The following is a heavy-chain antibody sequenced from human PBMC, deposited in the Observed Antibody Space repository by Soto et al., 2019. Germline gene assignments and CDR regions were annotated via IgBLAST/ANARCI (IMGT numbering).Heavy chain of an antibody. V-gene: IGHV2-5*02. Sequence: ESGPTLVNPTPTPTLTCSFSGFSLTTSGVGVGWVRKSPEKALEWLAPIFWDEDKRYSPSLRSRLTIAKDTSKNQVVLTLTNVDPVDTATYYCARILTATGGHFDSWGQGALVTVSS. D-gene: IGHD2-8*02. J-gene: IGHJ4*02. CDR3: ARILTATGGHFDS. CDR1: GFSLTTSGVG. CDR2: IFWDEDK.